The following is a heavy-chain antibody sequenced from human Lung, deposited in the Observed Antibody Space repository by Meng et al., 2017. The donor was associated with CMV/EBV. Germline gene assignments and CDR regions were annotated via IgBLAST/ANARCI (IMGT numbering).Heavy chain of an antibody. D-gene: IGHD5-12*01. CDR2: INSDGRYT. J-gene: IGHJ4*02. CDR3: ARASGGKYSGYDYTFDY. CDR1: FTFRSHC. V-gene: IGHV3-74*01. Sequence: FTFRSHCIHWVRTAPGKGLVWVSHINSDGRYTSYADSVKGRFTISRDNAKSTLYLQMDSLGAEDTAVYYCARASGGKYSGYDYTFDYWGQGTLVTVSS.